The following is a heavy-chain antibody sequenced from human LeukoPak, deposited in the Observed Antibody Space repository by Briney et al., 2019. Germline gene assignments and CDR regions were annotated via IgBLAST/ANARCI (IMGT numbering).Heavy chain of an antibody. J-gene: IGHJ4*02. CDR2: ISAYNGNT. V-gene: IGHV1-18*04. D-gene: IGHD3-9*01. CDR1: GYTYTSYG. CDR3: ARDVGVLRYFDWLLPFDY. Sequence: ASVKVSCKASGYTYTSYGISWVRQAPGQGLEWMAWISAYNGNTNYAQKFQGRVTMTTDTSTSTAYMELRSLRSDDTAVYYCARDVGVLRYFDWLLPFDYWGQGTLVTVSS.